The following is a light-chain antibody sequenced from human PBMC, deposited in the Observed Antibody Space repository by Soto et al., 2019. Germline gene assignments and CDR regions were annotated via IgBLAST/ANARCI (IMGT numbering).Light chain of an antibody. V-gene: IGKV3-11*01. CDR2: DAS. CDR1: QSVGSS. Sequence: EIVLTQSPATLSFSPGERCTLSCRVSQSVGSSLAWYQQKPGQAPRLLIYDASNRATGIPARFSGSGSGTDFTLTINSLEPEDVAVYYCQQRSYLFTFGGGTKVDI. J-gene: IGKJ4*01. CDR3: QQRSYLFT.